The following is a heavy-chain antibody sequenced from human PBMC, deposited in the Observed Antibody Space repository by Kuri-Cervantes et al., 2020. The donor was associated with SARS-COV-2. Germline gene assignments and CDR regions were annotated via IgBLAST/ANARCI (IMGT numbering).Heavy chain of an antibody. D-gene: IGHD4-17*01. CDR2: ISYDGSNK. J-gene: IGHJ4*02. CDR1: GFTFSSYG. V-gene: IGHV3-30*18. Sequence: GGSLRLSCAASGFTFSSYGMHWVRQAPGKGLEWVAVISYDGSNKYYADSVKGRFTISRDNSKNTLYLQMNSLRAEDTAVYYCAKDREDYAIDYWGQGTLVTVSS. CDR3: AKDREDYAIDY.